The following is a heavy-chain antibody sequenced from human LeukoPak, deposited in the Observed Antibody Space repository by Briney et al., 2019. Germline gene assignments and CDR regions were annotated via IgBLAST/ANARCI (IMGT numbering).Heavy chain of an antibody. CDR1: KFIFSSYG. CDR3: AKAQWFGEFPSFDY. CDR2: MSGSGASA. Sequence: GGTLRLSCAASKFIFSSYGMSWVRQAPGKGLEWVSGMSGSGASAYYADSVKGRFTISRDNSKNTLYLQMNSLRAEDTAVYYCAKAQWFGEFPSFDYWGQGTLVTVSS. D-gene: IGHD3-10*01. J-gene: IGHJ4*02. V-gene: IGHV3-23*01.